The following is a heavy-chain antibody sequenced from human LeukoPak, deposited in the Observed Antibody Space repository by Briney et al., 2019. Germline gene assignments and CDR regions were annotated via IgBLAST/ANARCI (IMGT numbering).Heavy chain of an antibody. CDR1: GGSFSGYY. CDR3: ARGGVYSSGWYQLDY. CDR2: INHSGST. Sequence: PSETLSLTCAVYGGSFSGYYWSWIRQPPGKGLEWVGEINHSGSTNYNPSLKSRVTISVATSKNQFSLKLSSVTAADTAVYYCARGGVYSSGWYQLDYWGQGTLVTVSS. V-gene: IGHV4-34*01. D-gene: IGHD6-19*01. J-gene: IGHJ4*02.